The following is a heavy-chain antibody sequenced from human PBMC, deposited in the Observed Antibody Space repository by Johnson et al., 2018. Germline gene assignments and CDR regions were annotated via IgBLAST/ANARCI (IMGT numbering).Heavy chain of an antibody. CDR1: GLTFSNYA. CDR3: ATPGNSGDWNWIDP. Sequence: VQLVESGGGLVQPGGSLRLSCVASGLTFSNYAMAWVRQAPGKGLQWVSAISGSGGSTYYADSVKGRFTISRDNSKNTLYLLMNNLRDEDTAKYYGATPGNSGDWNWIDPGGQGTLVTVSS. D-gene: IGHD5-12*01. CDR2: ISGSGGST. J-gene: IGHJ5*02. V-gene: IGHV3-23*04.